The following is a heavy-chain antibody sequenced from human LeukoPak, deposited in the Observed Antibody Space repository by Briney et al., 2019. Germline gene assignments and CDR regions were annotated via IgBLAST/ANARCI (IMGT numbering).Heavy chain of an antibody. CDR3: ARDKSQGGSGWLASYFDY. CDR2: ISYDGSNK. J-gene: IGHJ4*02. V-gene: IGHV3-30*04. Sequence: GGSLRLSCAASGFTFSSYAMHWVRQAPGKGLEWVAVISYDGSNKYYADSVKGRFTIPRDNSRNTLYLQMNSLRAEDTAVYYCARDKSQGGSGWLASYFDYWGQGTLVTVSS. D-gene: IGHD6-19*01. CDR1: GFTFSSYA.